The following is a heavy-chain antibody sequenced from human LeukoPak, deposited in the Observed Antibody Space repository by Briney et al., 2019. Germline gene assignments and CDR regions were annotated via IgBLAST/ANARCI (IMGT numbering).Heavy chain of an antibody. Sequence: SETLSLTCTVSGGSISSGGYYWSWIRQHPGKGLEWIGYIYYSGSTYYNPSLKSRVTISVDTSKNQFSLNLNSVTAADTAVYYCARNLLPYFGELDPWGRGTLVTVSS. CDR1: GGSISSGGYY. J-gene: IGHJ5*02. D-gene: IGHD3-10*01. V-gene: IGHV4-31*03. CDR3: ARNLLPYFGELDP. CDR2: IYYSGST.